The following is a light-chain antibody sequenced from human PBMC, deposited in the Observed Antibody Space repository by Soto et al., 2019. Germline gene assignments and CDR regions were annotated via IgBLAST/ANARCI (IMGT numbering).Light chain of an antibody. CDR1: SSTVGGFNV. CDR3: CSYVGANTYV. J-gene: IGLJ1*01. Sequence: QSVLTQPASVSGSPGQSITISCTGTSSTVGGFNVVSWYQQHPGKAPKVIIYEGIKRPSGVSDRFFGSNSGSTASLTISGLQAEDEADYYCCSYVGANTYVFGTGTKVTVL. V-gene: IGLV2-23*01. CDR2: EGI.